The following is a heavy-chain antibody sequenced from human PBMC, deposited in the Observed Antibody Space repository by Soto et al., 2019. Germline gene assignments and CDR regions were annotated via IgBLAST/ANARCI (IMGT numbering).Heavy chain of an antibody. CDR1: GFIFSDYE. D-gene: IGHD3-10*01. CDR2: ISTSGRNI. CDR3: ASRYGSGSYYRAY. V-gene: IGHV3-48*03. J-gene: IGHJ4*02. Sequence: PGGSLRLSCAAVGFIFSDYEMNWVHQAPGKGLEWISYISTSGRNIYYADSVKGRFSIYRDNTEKSLYLQMNSLRAEDTAVYYCASRYGSGSYYRAYWGQGTLVTVSS.